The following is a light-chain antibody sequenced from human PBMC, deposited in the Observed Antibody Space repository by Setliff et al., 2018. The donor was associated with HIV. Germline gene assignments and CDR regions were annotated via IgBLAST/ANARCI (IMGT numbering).Light chain of an antibody. CDR3: SAYATDRDLVK. Sequence: QSVLTQPASVSGSPGQSITISCTGTSSDSGSWNFVSWYQQYPDKAPKVMIYEVSKRPSGVSNRFSGSKSGYTAFMTISGLQTEDEADYYCSAYATDRDLVKFGTGTIVTVL. V-gene: IGLV2-14*03. J-gene: IGLJ1*01. CDR1: SSDSGSWNF. CDR2: EVS.